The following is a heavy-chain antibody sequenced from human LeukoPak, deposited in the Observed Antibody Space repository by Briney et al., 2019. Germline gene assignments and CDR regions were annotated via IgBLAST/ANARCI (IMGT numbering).Heavy chain of an antibody. CDR1: GGSISSGDYY. Sequence: PSETLSLTCTVSGGSISSGDYYWSWIRQPPGTGLEWIGYIYYSGSTNYNPSLKSRVTISVDTSKNQFSLKLSSVTAADTAVYYCARRGEPGPQRHYYYYGMDVWGQGTTVTVSS. V-gene: IGHV4-61*08. J-gene: IGHJ6*02. D-gene: IGHD1-14*01. CDR2: IYYSGST. CDR3: ARRGEPGPQRHYYYYGMDV.